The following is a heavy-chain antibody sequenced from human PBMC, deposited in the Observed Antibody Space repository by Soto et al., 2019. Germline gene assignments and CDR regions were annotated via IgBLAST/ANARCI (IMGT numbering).Heavy chain of an antibody. D-gene: IGHD4-17*01. CDR1: GGSLWRVSFS. Sequence: QLRLQESGSGLVKPSQTLSLTCTVWGGSLWRVSFSWRWLRAPPGKGRVWIGYIIYSGNPYYNPSLRGRVTLSRDMSTNQFSLKLGSVTAADTAVYYCARGGGSTDYVANYYFDYWGRGTLVTVSS. CDR3: ARGGGSTDYVANYYFDY. V-gene: IGHV4-30-2*01. CDR2: IIYSGNP. J-gene: IGHJ4*02.